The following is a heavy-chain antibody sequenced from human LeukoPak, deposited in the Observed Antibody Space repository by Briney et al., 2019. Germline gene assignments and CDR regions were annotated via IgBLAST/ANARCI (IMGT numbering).Heavy chain of an antibody. CDR3: ARVISSTGIAAAGTRRFRWFDP. J-gene: IGHJ5*02. CDR2: INHSGST. V-gene: IGHV4-34*01. Sequence: SETLSLTCAVYGGSFSGYYWSWIRQPPGKGLEWIGEINHSGSTNYNPSLKSRVTISVDTSKNQFSLKLSSVTAADTAVYYCARVISSTGIAAAGTRRFRWFDPWGQGTLVTVSS. CDR1: GGSFSGYY. D-gene: IGHD6-13*01.